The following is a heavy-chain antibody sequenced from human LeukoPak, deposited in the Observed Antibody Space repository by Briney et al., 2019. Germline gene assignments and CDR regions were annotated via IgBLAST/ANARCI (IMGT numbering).Heavy chain of an antibody. J-gene: IGHJ4*02. CDR3: ARDGTYSSSLGGFFDY. Sequence: SETLSLXCTVSGGSISSYYWSWIRRPPGKGLESIGYIYYSGSTNYNPSLKSRVTISVDTSKNQFSLKLSSVTAADTAVYYCARDGTYSSSLGGFFDYWGQGTLVTVSS. V-gene: IGHV4-59*01. CDR2: IYYSGST. D-gene: IGHD6-13*01. CDR1: GGSISSYY.